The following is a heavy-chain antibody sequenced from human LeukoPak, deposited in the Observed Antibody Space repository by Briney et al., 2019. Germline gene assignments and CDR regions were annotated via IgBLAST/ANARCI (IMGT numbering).Heavy chain of an antibody. V-gene: IGHV3-23*01. Sequence: GGSLRLSCVASGFTFEDYAMHWVRLPPGRGLEWVSYISSSSSTIYYADSVKGRFTISRDNSKNTLYLQMNSLRAEDTAVYYCAKDSSLGLLEWHNWGQGTLVTVSS. CDR1: GFTFEDYA. J-gene: IGHJ4*02. CDR2: ISSSSSTI. CDR3: AKDSSLGLLEWHN. D-gene: IGHD3-3*01.